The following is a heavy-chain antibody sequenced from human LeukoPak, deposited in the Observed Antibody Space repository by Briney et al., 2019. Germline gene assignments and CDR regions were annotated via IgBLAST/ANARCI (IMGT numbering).Heavy chain of an antibody. Sequence: SETLSLTCTVSGGSISSSSYYWGWIRQPPGKGLEWIGSIYYSGSTYYNPSLKSRVTISVDTSKNQFSLKLSSVTAADTAVYYCASHLLWFGELGNWFDPRGQGTLVTVSS. D-gene: IGHD3-10*01. V-gene: IGHV4-39*01. CDR3: ASHLLWFGELGNWFDP. J-gene: IGHJ5*02. CDR1: GGSISSSSYY. CDR2: IYYSGST.